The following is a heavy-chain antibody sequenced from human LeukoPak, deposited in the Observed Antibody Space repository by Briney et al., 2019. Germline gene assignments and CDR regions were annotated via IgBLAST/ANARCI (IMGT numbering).Heavy chain of an antibody. J-gene: IGHJ4*02. CDR1: GFTCSSYA. Sequence: GGSLRLXCAASGFTCSSYAMSWVRLAPGKGLESVSAISGSGGSRYYADSVKGRFNISRDNSKNTLYLQMNSLRAEDTAVYYCAKRYSYGEFDYWGQGTLVTVSS. D-gene: IGHD5-18*01. CDR3: AKRYSYGEFDY. CDR2: ISGSGGSR. V-gene: IGHV3-23*01.